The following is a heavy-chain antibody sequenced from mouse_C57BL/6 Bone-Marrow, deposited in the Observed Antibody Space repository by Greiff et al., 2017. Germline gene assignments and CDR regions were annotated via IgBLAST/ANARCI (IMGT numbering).Heavy chain of an antibody. CDR3: ASTPRYYGNSFWYFDV. D-gene: IGHD2-1*01. CDR2: IYPGSGST. J-gene: IGHJ1*03. V-gene: IGHV1-55*01. Sequence: QVQLQQPGAELVKPGASVKMSCKASGYTFTSYWITWVKQRPGQGLEWIGDIYPGSGSTNYNEKFKSKATLTVDTSSSTAYMQLSSLTSEDSAVYYCASTPRYYGNSFWYFDVWGTGNTVTVSS. CDR1: GYTFTSYW.